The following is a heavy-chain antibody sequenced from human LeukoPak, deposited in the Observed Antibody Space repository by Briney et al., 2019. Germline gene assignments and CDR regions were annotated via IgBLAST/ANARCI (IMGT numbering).Heavy chain of an antibody. CDR1: GFTFSDYY. V-gene: IGHV3-11*04. CDR3: ARESSGVLGFDY. D-gene: IGHD3-10*01. J-gene: IGHJ4*02. Sequence: GGSLRLSCAASGFTFSDYYMSWIRQAPGKGLEWVSYISSSSDIIYNADSVKGRFTISRDNAKNSLFLQMNSLRAEDTAVYYCARESSGVLGFDYWGQGTLVTVSS. CDR2: ISSSSDII.